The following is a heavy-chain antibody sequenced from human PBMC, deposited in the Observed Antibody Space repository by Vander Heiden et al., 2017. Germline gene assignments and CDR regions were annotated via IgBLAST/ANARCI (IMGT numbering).Heavy chain of an antibody. V-gene: IGHV3-23*01. CDR2: ISGSGGST. CDR3: AKGRGYNFWSGPSY. Sequence: EVQLLESGGGLVQPGGSLRLSCAASGFTFSSYAMSWVRQAPGKGLEWVSGISGSGGSTYYADSVKGRFTISRDNAKNTVYLQMNSLRAEDTAVYYCAKGRGYNFWSGPSYWGQGTLVTVSS. CDR1: GFTFSSYA. D-gene: IGHD3-3*01. J-gene: IGHJ4*02.